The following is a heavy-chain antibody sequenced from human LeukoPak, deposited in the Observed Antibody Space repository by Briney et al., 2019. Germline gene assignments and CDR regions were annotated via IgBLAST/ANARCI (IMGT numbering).Heavy chain of an antibody. CDR1: GFTFSSYW. D-gene: IGHD2-2*02. Sequence: PGGSLRLSCAASGFTFSSYWMSWVRQAPGKGLEWVANIKQDGSGKYYVDSVKGRFTISRDNAKNSLYLQMNSLRAEDTAVYYCARDGWGYCSSTSCYMDYGMDVWGQGTTVTVSS. V-gene: IGHV3-7*01. CDR3: ARDGWGYCSSTSCYMDYGMDV. J-gene: IGHJ6*02. CDR2: IKQDGSGK.